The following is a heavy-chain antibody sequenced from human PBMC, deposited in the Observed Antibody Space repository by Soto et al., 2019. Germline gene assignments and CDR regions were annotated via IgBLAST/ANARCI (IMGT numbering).Heavy chain of an antibody. CDR2: ISGSGGST. CDR1: GFTFSSYA. J-gene: IGHJ6*02. CDR3: AKAPRLDYGDSWGYYYYGMDV. Sequence: GGSLRLSCAASGFTFSSYAMSWVRQAPGKGLEWVSAISGSGGSTYYADSVKGRFTISRDNSKNTLYLQMNSLRAEDTAVYYCAKAPRLDYGDSWGYYYYGMDVWGQGTTVTVSS. D-gene: IGHD4-17*01. V-gene: IGHV3-23*01.